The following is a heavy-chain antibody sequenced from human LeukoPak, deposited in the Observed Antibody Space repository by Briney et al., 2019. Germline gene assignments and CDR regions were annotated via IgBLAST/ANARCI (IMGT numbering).Heavy chain of an antibody. D-gene: IGHD6-13*01. V-gene: IGHV1-2*02. CDR1: GYIFSDYY. J-gene: IGHJ4*02. Sequence: ASMKVSCKASGYIFSDYYMHGVRQAPGQGPEWLGWINPKSGAADYAQQFRGRVTMTRDTSINTDYMEMKRVTSDDTAVYYCARGAEAETSPLDFWGQGTLV. CDR3: ARGAEAETSPLDF. CDR2: INPKSGAA.